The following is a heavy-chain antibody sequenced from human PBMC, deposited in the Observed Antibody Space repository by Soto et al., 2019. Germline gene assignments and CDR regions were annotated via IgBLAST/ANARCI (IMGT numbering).Heavy chain of an antibody. CDR3: ARDSRPPGIQLRHYNWFDP. V-gene: IGHV4-34*01. J-gene: IGHJ5*02. CDR1: GGSFSGYY. Sequence: SETLSLTCAVYGGSFSGYYWTWIRQPPGTGLEWIGEINHSGITNYNPSLKSRVTISVDTSKNQFSLKLTSVTAADTAVYYCARDSRPPGIQLRHYNWFDPWGQGTLVTVS. D-gene: IGHD5-18*01. CDR2: INHSGIT.